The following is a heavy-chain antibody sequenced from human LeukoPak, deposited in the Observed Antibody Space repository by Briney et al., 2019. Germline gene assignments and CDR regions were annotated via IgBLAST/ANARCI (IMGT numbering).Heavy chain of an antibody. Sequence: RGSLRLSCAASGFTFRNYKINCGRQAPGKGLEWVSHIDTSSSTIYYADSVKGRFTISRDNAKNPLYLHMNSLREEDTAVYYCARNLGVWGEGTLVSVSS. D-gene: IGHD2-8*01. J-gene: IGHJ4*02. CDR3: ARNLGV. CDR2: IDTSSSTI. CDR1: GFTFRNYK. V-gene: IGHV3-48*02.